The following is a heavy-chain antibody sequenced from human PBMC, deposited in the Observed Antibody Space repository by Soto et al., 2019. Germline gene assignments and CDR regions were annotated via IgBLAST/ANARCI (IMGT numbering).Heavy chain of an antibody. CDR1: GGSFSGYY. CDR2: INHSGST. J-gene: IGHJ6*02. Sequence: PSETLSLTCAVYGGSFSGYYWSWIRQPPGKGLEWIGEINHSGSTNYNPSLKSRVTISVDTSKNQFSLKLSSVTAADTAVYYCARGRSTMFRGVNSIYYYYYYGMDVWGQGATVTVSS. D-gene: IGHD3-10*01. V-gene: IGHV4-34*01. CDR3: ARGRSTMFRGVNSIYYYYYYGMDV.